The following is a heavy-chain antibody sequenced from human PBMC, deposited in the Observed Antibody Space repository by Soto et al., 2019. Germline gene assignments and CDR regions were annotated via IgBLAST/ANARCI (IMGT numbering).Heavy chain of an antibody. V-gene: IGHV3-30*18. CDR3: AKDPTQEVEMAMYFDY. D-gene: IGHD2-21*01. CDR2: ISNDGSNK. Sequence: PGGSLRLSCAASEFIFSIYGMHWVRQAPGKGLEWVAIISNDGSNKRYADSVRGRFTISRDNSKNTLYLQMDSLRDEDTALYYCAKDPTQEVEMAMYFDYWGQGTLVTVSS. CDR1: EFIFSIYG. J-gene: IGHJ4*02.